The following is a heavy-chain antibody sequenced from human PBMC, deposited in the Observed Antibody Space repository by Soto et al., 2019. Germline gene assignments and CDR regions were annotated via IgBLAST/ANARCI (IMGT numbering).Heavy chain of an antibody. Sequence: QGQLVESGGGVVQPGRSLRLSCAASGFTFSSYSMHWVRQAPCKGLERVAVISYDGSNKYYADSVKGRFTISRDNSKNTLYLQLNSLRAEDTAVYYCARNGGAVAGTRGLYYYYGMDVRGQGTTVTVSS. D-gene: IGHD6-19*01. V-gene: IGHV3-30-3*01. CDR2: ISYDGSNK. CDR1: GFTFSSYS. J-gene: IGHJ6*01. CDR3: ARNGGAVAGTRGLYYYYGMDV.